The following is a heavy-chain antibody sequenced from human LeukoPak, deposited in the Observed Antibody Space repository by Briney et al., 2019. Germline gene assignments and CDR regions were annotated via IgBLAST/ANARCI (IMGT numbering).Heavy chain of an antibody. CDR3: AREPKYYYGSGKNAFDI. J-gene: IGHJ3*02. CDR1: GYTFTGYY. Sequence: ASVKVSCKASGYTFTGYYMHWVRQAPGQGLEWMGWINPNSGGTNYAQKFQGRVTMTRDTSISTAYMELSRLRSDDTAVYYCAREPKYYYGSGKNAFDIWGQGTMVTVSS. V-gene: IGHV1-2*02. D-gene: IGHD3-10*01. CDR2: INPNSGGT.